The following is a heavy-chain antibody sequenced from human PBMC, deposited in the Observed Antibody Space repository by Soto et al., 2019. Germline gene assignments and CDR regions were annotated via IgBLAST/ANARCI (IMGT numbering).Heavy chain of an antibody. CDR1: GFSLSNARMG. CDR3: ARTNYYDSSGYYYYFDY. Sequence: SGPTLVNPTETLTLTCTVSGFSLSNARMGVSWIRQPPGKALEWLAHIFSNDEKSYSTSLKSRLTISKDTSKSQVVLTTTNMDPVDTATYYCARTNYYDSSGYYYYFDYWGQGTLVTVSS. D-gene: IGHD3-22*01. J-gene: IGHJ4*02. CDR2: IFSNDEK. V-gene: IGHV2-26*01.